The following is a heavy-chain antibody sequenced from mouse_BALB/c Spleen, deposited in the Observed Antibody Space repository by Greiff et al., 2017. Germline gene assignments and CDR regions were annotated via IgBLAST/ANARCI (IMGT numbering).Heavy chain of an antibody. CDR1: GFNIKDTY. Sequence: EVQLQQSGAELVKPGASVKLSCTASGFNIKDTYMHWVKQRPEQGLEWIGRIDPANGNTKYDPKFQGKATITADTSSNTAYLQLSSLTSEDTAVYYCARSAYGYDEGYYYAMDYWGQGTSVTVSS. J-gene: IGHJ4*01. CDR3: ARSAYGYDEGYYYAMDY. D-gene: IGHD2-2*01. V-gene: IGHV14-3*02. CDR2: IDPANGNT.